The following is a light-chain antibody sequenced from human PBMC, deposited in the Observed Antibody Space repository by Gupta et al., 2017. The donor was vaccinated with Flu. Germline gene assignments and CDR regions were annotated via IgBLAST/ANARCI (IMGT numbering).Light chain of an antibody. V-gene: IGKV3-15*01. Sequence: IVMTQSPAILSVSPGERATLSCTSSQSVSYRLAWYQQKPGQAPRLLVSGASTRATGIPARFSGSGSGTEFTLTISSLQFEDFAVYYCQQYDRWPRTFGQGTKVEIK. CDR1: QSVSYR. CDR3: QQYDRWPRT. CDR2: GAS. J-gene: IGKJ1*01.